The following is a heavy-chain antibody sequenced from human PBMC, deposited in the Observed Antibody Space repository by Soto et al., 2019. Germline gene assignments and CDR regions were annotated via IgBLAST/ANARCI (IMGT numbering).Heavy chain of an antibody. V-gene: IGHV4-39*01. J-gene: IGHJ5*02. D-gene: IGHD2-2*01. CDR1: GGSIGSSSYY. CDR2: IYYSGST. Sequence: SETLSLTCTVSGGSIGSSSYYWGWIRQPPGKGLEWIGGIYYSGSTYYNPSLKSRVTISVDTSKNQFSLKLSSVTAADTAVYYCARQTFVVPAAADWFDPWGQGTLVTVSS. CDR3: ARQTFVVPAAADWFDP.